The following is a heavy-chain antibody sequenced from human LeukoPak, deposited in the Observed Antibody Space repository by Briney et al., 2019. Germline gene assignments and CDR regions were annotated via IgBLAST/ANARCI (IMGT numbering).Heavy chain of an antibody. V-gene: IGHV3-30*18. CDR2: ISYDGSNK. D-gene: IGHD5-18*01. CDR1: GFTFSSYG. Sequence: PGGSLRLSFAASGFTFSSYGMHWVRQAPGKGLEWVAVISYDGSNKYYADSVKGRFTISRDNSKNTLYLQMNSLRAEDTAVYYCAKDLAAMERFDYWGQGTLVTVSS. J-gene: IGHJ4*02. CDR3: AKDLAAMERFDY.